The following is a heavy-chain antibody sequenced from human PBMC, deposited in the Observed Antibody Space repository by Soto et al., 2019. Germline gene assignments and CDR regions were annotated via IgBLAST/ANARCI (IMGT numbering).Heavy chain of an antibody. CDR3: ARDYGSLGYYGMDV. CDR2: TYYSGST. CDR1: GGSISSYY. Sequence: PSETLSLTCTVSGGSISSYYWSWIRQPPGKGLEWIGYTYYSGSTNYNPSLKSRVTISVDTSKNQFSLKLSSVTAADTAVYYCARDYGSLGYYGMDVWGQGTTVTVSS. D-gene: IGHD4-17*01. J-gene: IGHJ6*02. V-gene: IGHV4-59*01.